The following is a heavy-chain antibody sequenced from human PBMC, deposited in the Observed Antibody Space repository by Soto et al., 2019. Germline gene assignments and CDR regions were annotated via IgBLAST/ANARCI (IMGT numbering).Heavy chain of an antibody. D-gene: IGHD3-16*02. V-gene: IGHV4-59*01. Sequence: SETLSLTCSVSGGSIGRYYWSWVRQAPGKGLEWIAYVSYSGATRYNPSLESRVTISVDTSKNQFSLRPNSVTAADTAVYYCARSSGGVFGIIIEGSNWLAPWGQGSLVTVSS. CDR1: GGSIGRYY. CDR2: VSYSGAT. CDR3: ARSSGGVFGIIIEGSNWLAP. J-gene: IGHJ5*02.